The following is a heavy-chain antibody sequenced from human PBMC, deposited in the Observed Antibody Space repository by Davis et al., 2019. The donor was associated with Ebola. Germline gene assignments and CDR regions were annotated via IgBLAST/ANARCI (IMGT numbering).Heavy chain of an antibody. J-gene: IGHJ6*02. CDR1: GFTFTSYG. V-gene: IGHV3-33*01. CDR3: ARGLGSGYDLGYYYYYGMDV. Sequence: GESLKISCAASGFTFTSYGMHWVRQAPGKGLEWVALIWYDGSNKYYADSVKGRFTISRDNSKNTLYLQMNSLRAEDTAVYYCARGLGSGYDLGYYYYYGMDVWGQGTTVTVSS. D-gene: IGHD5-12*01. CDR2: IWYDGSNK.